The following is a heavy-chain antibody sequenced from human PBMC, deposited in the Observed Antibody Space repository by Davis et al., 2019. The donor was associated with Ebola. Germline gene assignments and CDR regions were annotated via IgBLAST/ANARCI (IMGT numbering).Heavy chain of an antibody. V-gene: IGHV3-48*01. CDR2: ISSSGTV. CDR3: ARGGYYDSSGYSHAAFDI. Sequence: GGSLRLSCAASGFTFRTYSMNWVRRAPGKGLEWVSYISSSGTVYYADSVKGRFTISRDNAKNSLYLQMNSLRAEDTAVYHCARGGYYDSSGYSHAAFDIWGQGTMVTVSS. CDR1: GFTFRTYS. D-gene: IGHD3-22*01. J-gene: IGHJ3*02.